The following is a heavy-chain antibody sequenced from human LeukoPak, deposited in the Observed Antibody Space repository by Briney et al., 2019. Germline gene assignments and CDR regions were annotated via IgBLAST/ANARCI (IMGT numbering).Heavy chain of an antibody. CDR2: INANSGGT. CDR3: ARGARDYDVWSFGPKRKEGGWFDS. Sequence: ASVKVSCKASGYTFSDYYVYWVRQAPGQGLEWMGRINANSGGTDHEQKFQGRVTMTRDTSINTAYMELRTLRSDDTAVYFCARGARDYDVWSFGPKRKEGGWFDSWGQGTLVTVSS. J-gene: IGHJ5*01. D-gene: IGHD3-3*01. CDR1: GYTFSDYY. V-gene: IGHV1-2*06.